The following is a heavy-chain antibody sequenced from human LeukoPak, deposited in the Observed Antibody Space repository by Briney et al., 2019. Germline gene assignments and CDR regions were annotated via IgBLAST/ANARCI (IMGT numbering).Heavy chain of an antibody. Sequence: SETLSLTCTVSGGSISSSSYYWGWIRQPPGKGLEWIGSIYYSGSTYYNPSLKSRVTISVDTSKNQFSLKLSSVTAADTAVYYCAIAWDTMIVVVPSAYFQHLGQGTLVTVSS. J-gene: IGHJ1*01. CDR1: GGSISSSSYY. D-gene: IGHD3-22*01. CDR3: AIAWDTMIVVVPSAYFQH. V-gene: IGHV4-39*01. CDR2: IYYSGST.